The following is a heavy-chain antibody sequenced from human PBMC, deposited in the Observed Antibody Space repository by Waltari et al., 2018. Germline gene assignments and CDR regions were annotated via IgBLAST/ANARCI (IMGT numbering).Heavy chain of an antibody. CDR2: IYTSGST. D-gene: IGHD5-12*01. J-gene: IGHJ4*02. Sequence: QVQLQESGPGLVKPSQTLSITCTVSGGSISSGSYYWSWIRQPAGKGLECIGRIYTSGSTNYNPSLKSRVTISVDTSKNQFSLKLSSVTAADTAVYYCARGGGYVNYWGQGTLVTVSS. CDR3: ARGGGYVNY. V-gene: IGHV4-61*02. CDR1: GGSISSGSYY.